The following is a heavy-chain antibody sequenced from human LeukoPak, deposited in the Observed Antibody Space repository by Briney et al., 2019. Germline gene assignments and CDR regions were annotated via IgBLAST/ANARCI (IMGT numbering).Heavy chain of an antibody. CDR1: GFXFSSYG. J-gene: IGHJ4*02. D-gene: IGHD2-8*01. Sequence: GGSLRLSCGASGFXFSSYGIHWVRQAPGKGLEWVAVIWYDGSNKYYAGSVKGRSTISRDNSKNPLYLQMNSLRAEDTAVYYCARDCTNGVCYGTDFDYWGQGTLVTVSS. CDR2: IWYDGSNK. V-gene: IGHV3-33*01. CDR3: ARDCTNGVCYGTDFDY.